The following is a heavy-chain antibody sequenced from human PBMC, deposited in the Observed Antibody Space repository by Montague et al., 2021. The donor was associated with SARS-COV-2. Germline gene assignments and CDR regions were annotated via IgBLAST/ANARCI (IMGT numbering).Heavy chain of an antibody. V-gene: IGHV3-9*01. J-gene: IGHJ4*02. CDR3: AKDLSMGGYYFGY. D-gene: IGHD3-22*01. CDR2: ISWICCSI. Sequence: SLRLSCAASVFTFGDYAMHLVRQAPGTGLEWVSGISWICCSIGYXYSXKGRFTISRDNAKNSLYLQMNSLRAEDTALYYCAKDLSMGGYYFGYWGQGTLVTVSS. CDR1: VFTFGDYA.